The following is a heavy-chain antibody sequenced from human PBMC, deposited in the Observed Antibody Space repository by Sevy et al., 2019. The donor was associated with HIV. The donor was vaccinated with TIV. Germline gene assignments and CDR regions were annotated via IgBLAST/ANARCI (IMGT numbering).Heavy chain of an antibody. Sequence: GESLKISCVASGFTFSSYAMHWVRQAPGKGLEWVAVISYDGSNKYYADSVKGRFTISRDNSKNTLYLQMNSLRAEDTAVYYCAGGGAARPLDYWGQGTLVTVSS. J-gene: IGHJ4*02. CDR1: GFTFSSYA. CDR2: ISYDGSNK. CDR3: AGGGAARPLDY. V-gene: IGHV3-30-3*01. D-gene: IGHD6-6*01.